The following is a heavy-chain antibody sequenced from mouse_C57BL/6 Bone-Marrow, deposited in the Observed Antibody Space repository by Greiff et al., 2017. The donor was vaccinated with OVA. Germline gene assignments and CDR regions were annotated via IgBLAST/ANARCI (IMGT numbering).Heavy chain of an antibody. CDR1: GYTFTDYE. J-gene: IGHJ4*01. CDR2: IDPETGGT. CDR3: TSQDTTVVGAMDY. Sequence: QVQLKESGAELVRPGASVTLSCKASGYTFTDYEMHWVKQTPVHGLEWIGAIDPETGGTAYNQKFKGKAILTADKSSSTAYMELRSLTSEDSAVYYCTSQDTTVVGAMDYWGQGTSVTVSS. V-gene: IGHV1-15*01. D-gene: IGHD1-1*01.